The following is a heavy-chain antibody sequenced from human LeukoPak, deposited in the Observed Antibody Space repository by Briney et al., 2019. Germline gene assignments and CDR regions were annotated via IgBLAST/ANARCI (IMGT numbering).Heavy chain of an antibody. CDR1: GFTSTNAW. Sequence: GGSLRLSCAASGFTSTNAWVSWVRQAPGKGLEWVGRIKSKTEGGTTDYAAPVKGRFTISRDDSKKTLYLQMNSLKTEDTAVYYCTTGGSPYWGQGTLVTVSS. D-gene: IGHD3-10*01. V-gene: IGHV3-15*01. CDR2: IKSKTEGGTT. CDR3: TTGGSPY. J-gene: IGHJ4*02.